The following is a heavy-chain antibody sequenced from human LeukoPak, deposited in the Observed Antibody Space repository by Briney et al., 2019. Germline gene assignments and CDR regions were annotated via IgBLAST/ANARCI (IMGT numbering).Heavy chain of an antibody. Sequence: SETLSLTCTVSGYSISSGYYWGWIRQPPGKGLGWIGSINHVGSTYYNPSLKSRVTISVDTSKNQFSLKLSSVTAADTAVYYCAKDRYYDILTGYFGVDAFDSWGQGTMVTVS. J-gene: IGHJ3*02. CDR1: GYSISSGYY. CDR3: AKDRYYDILTGYFGVDAFDS. D-gene: IGHD3-9*01. CDR2: INHVGST. V-gene: IGHV4-38-2*02.